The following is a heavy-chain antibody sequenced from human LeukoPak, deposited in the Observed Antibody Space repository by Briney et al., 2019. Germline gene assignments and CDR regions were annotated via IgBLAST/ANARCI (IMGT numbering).Heavy chain of an antibody. V-gene: IGHV3-21*04. D-gene: IGHD5-24*01. Sequence: GGSLSLSCTGSGFIFSSYGMNWLRQAPGKGLEWGTYIRSGGTNKSYADSVKGRFTISRAKSKDPLFLQMNSLRPDDTARYFCARDAVMATTPFYFVSWGQGALVTVSS. CDR3: ARDAVMATTPFYFVS. CDR1: GFIFSSYG. J-gene: IGHJ4*02. CDR2: IRSGGTNK.